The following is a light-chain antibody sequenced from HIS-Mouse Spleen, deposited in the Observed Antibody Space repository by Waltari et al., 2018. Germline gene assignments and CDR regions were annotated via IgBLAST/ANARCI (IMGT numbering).Light chain of an antibody. V-gene: IGLV2-11*01. CDR3: CSYAGSYTFEVV. CDR2: DVS. J-gene: IGLJ2*01. Sequence: QSALTQPRSVSGSPGQSVTISCTGTSSDVGGYNYVSWYQQHPGKAPTLMIYDVSKRPPGGPYRFPGSKSGNTPSLTISGLQAEDDADYYCCSYAGSYTFEVVFGVGTKLTVL. CDR1: SSDVGGYNY.